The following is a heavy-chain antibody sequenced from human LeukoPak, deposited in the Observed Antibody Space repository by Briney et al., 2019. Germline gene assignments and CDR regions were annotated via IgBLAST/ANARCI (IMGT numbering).Heavy chain of an antibody. J-gene: IGHJ3*02. Sequence: GGSLRLSCAASGFTFSNYAMSWVRQAPGKGLEWVAVISYDGSNKYYADSVKGRFTISRDNSKNTLYLQMNSLRAEDTAVYYCAKDGSEQWLGGAFDIWGQGTMVTVSS. V-gene: IGHV3-30*18. CDR1: GFTFSNYA. D-gene: IGHD6-19*01. CDR3: AKDGSEQWLGGAFDI. CDR2: ISYDGSNK.